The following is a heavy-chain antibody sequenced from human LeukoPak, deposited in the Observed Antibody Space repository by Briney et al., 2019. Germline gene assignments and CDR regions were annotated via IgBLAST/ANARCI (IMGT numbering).Heavy chain of an antibody. D-gene: IGHD3-3*01. J-gene: IGHJ6*03. V-gene: IGHV4-39*01. CDR3: ARHRRDHDFWSGSNPTDYYYYMDV. Sequence: SETLSLTCTVSGGSISSSNYYWGWIRQPPGNGLEWIGTIYYSGHTYYNPSLKSRVTIFVDTSQNQFSLTLSSVTAADTAVYYCARHRRDHDFWSGSNPTDYYYYMDVWGKGTSVTVSS. CDR2: IYYSGHT. CDR1: GGSISSSNYY.